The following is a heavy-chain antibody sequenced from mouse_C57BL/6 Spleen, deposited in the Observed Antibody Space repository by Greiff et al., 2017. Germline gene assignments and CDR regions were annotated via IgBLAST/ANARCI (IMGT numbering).Heavy chain of an antibody. CDR1: GFSFNTYA. D-gene: IGHD2-4*01. V-gene: IGHV10-1*01. J-gene: IGHJ2*01. CDR2: IRSKSNNSAT. Sequence: EVQLVESGGGLVQPKGSLKLSCAASGFSFNTYAMNWVRQAPGKGLEWVARIRSKSNNSATYYADSVKDRFTISRDDSESMLYLQMNNLKTEDTAMYYCVRGDDYDAWFDYWGQGTTLTVSS. CDR3: VRGDDYDAWFDY.